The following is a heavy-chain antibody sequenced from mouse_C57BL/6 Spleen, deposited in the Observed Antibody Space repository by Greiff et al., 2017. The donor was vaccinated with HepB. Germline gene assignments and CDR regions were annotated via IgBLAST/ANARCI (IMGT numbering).Heavy chain of an antibody. J-gene: IGHJ4*01. Sequence: EVHLVESGGGLVKPGGSLKLSCAASGFTFSDYGMHWVRQAPEKGLEWVAYISSGSSTIYYADTVKGRFTISRDNAKNTLFLQMTSLRSEDTAMYYCARPLYSVYAMDYWGQGTSVTVSS. V-gene: IGHV5-17*01. D-gene: IGHD2-12*01. CDR1: GFTFSDYG. CDR3: ARPLYSVYAMDY. CDR2: ISSGSSTI.